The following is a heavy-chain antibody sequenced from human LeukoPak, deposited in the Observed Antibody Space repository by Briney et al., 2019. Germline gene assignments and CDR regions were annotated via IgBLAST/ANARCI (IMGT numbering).Heavy chain of an antibody. CDR2: INSGDRTT. CDR3: AREAPGADYFDY. V-gene: IGHV3-48*03. Sequence: GGSLRPSCAASGFSFSYYEMNWFRQAPGEGLEWVSYINSGDRTTHYADSAKGRFTISRDNAQKSLYLQMNSLRAEDTAVYYCAREAPGADYFDYWGQGTLVTVSS. CDR1: GFSFSYYE. J-gene: IGHJ4*02.